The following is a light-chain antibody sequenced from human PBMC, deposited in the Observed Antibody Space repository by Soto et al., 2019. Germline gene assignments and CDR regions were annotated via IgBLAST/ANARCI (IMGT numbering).Light chain of an antibody. CDR2: AAS. J-gene: IGKJ3*01. V-gene: IGKV1-8*01. CDR3: QQYYYYPLT. Sequence: AVRMTQSPSSFSASTGDRVTITCRASQDISSYLAWYKQKPGKAPKVLIYAASTLQSGVPSRFSGSGSGTDFTLTISCLQSEDFATYYCQQYYYYPLTFGPGTKVDIK. CDR1: QDISSY.